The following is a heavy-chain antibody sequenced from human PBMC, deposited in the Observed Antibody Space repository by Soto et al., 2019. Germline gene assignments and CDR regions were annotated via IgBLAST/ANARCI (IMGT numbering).Heavy chain of an antibody. D-gene: IGHD2-15*01. CDR1: GGSVSSGSYY. Sequence: NPSETLSLTCTVSGGSVSSGSYYWSWIRQPPGKGLEWIGYIYYSGSTNYNPSLKSRVTISVDTSKNQFSLKLSSVTAADTAVYYCARGFAATMWVWFDPWGQGTLVTVSS. CDR2: IYYSGST. V-gene: IGHV4-61*01. CDR3: ARGFAATMWVWFDP. J-gene: IGHJ5*02.